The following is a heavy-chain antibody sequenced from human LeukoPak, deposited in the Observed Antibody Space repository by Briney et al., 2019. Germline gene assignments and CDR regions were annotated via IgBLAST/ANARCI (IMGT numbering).Heavy chain of an antibody. J-gene: IGHJ5*02. CDR2: INPNSGGT. CDR3: ARVSYGSGSYHWFDP. CDR1: GYTFTGYY. V-gene: IGHV1-2*06. Sequence: GASVKVSCKASGYTFTGYYMHWVRQAPGQGLEWMGRINPNSGGTNFAPKFQGRVTMTRDTSISTAYMELSRLRSDDTAVYYCARVSYGSGSYHWFDPWGQGTLVTVSS. D-gene: IGHD3-10*01.